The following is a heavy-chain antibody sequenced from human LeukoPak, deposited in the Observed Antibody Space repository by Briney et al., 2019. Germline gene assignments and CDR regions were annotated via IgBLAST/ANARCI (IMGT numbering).Heavy chain of an antibody. J-gene: IGHJ4*02. V-gene: IGHV3-48*01. CDR2: ISSSSSTI. CDR3: ARDHPIFDY. CDR1: GFTFSSYS. Sequence: PGGSLRLSCAASGFTFSSYSMNWVRQAPGKGLEWVSYISSSSSTIYYADSVKGRFTISRDNAKNSLYLQMNSLRAEDTAVYYCARDHPIFDYWGQGTLVTVSS.